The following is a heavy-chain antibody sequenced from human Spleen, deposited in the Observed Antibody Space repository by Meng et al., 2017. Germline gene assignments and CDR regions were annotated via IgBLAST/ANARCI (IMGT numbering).Heavy chain of an antibody. Sequence: VHLVASGGGLVQLRGSWRLSCAAFGFTFSSYSMNWVRQAPGKGLEWVSSISSSTTYADSVKGRFTISRDNAKNSLYLQMNSLRAEDTGVYYCARGRVVVTTSPSDYWGQGTLVTVSS. V-gene: IGHV3-21*01. CDR3: ARGRVVVTTSPSDY. CDR2: ISSSTT. J-gene: IGHJ4*02. D-gene: IGHD2-21*02. CDR1: GFTFSSYS.